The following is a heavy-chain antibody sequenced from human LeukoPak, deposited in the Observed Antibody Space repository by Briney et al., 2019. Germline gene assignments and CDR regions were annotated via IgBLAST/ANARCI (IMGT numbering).Heavy chain of an antibody. CDR2: INPSGGSR. J-gene: IGHJ4*02. CDR1: GYSFTSFY. V-gene: IGHV1-46*01. CDR3: ARAAYPTPITVYGVVINGYIDY. Sequence: GASVKVSCKASGYSFTSFYIQWVRQAPGQGPEWMGLINPSGGSRTYAQKFQGRVTMTRDTSTSTVYMELSGLRSDDTAIYYCARAAYPTPITVYGVVINGYIDYWGQGTLVTVSS. D-gene: IGHD3-3*01.